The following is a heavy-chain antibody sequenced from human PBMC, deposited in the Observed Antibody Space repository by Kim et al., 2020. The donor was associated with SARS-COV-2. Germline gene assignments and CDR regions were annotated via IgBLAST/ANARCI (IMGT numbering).Heavy chain of an antibody. J-gene: IGHJ1*01. V-gene: IGHV3-74*01. Sequence: GKGRVTISRDNAKNTMYLQMNGRRAEDTAVYYCATGGIVVVTANAEYFQHWGQGTLVTVSS. CDR3: ATGGIVVVTANAEYFQH. D-gene: IGHD2-21*02.